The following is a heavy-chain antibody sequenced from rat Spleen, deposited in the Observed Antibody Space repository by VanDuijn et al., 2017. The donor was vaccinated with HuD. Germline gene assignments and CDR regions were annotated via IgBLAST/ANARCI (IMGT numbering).Heavy chain of an antibody. CDR2: MWYDGDT. J-gene: IGHJ2*01. CDR1: GFSLTTYS. V-gene: IGHV2-34*01. CDR3: ARGDSYSGDGPR. D-gene: IGHD1-1*01. Sequence: QVQLKESGPDLVQPSETLSLTCTVSGFSLTTYSVSWVRQPSGKGPEWMGKMWYDGDTAYNSALKSRLSITRDTSKNQVFLKMNSLQTEDTATYYCARGDSYSGDGPRWGQGVMVTVSS.